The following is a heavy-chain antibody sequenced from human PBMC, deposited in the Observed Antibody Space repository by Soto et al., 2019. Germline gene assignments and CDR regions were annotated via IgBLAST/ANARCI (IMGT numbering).Heavy chain of an antibody. V-gene: IGHV4-39*01. CDR3: ASERDSSSWYGTTFEGY. CDR2: IYYSGST. D-gene: IGHD6-13*01. J-gene: IGHJ4*02. CDR1: GGSISSSSYY. Sequence: QLQLQESGPGLVKPSETLSLTCTVSGGSISSSSYYWGWIRQPPGKGLEWIGSIYYSGSTYYNPAIKSRVTISVDTSKTPFSLKLSSVTAADTAVYYCASERDSSSWYGTTFEGYWGQGTLVTVSS.